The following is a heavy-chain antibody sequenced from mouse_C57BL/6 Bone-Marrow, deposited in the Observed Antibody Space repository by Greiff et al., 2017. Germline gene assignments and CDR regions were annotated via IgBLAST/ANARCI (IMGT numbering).Heavy chain of an antibody. Sequence: QVQLQQPGAELVKPGASVKLSCKASGYTFTSHWMHRVKQRPGQGLEWIGMIHPNSGSNNYNEKFKSKATLTVDKSSSTAYMQLSSLTSEDSAVYYCAREGGYYPYYLDYWGQGTTLTVSS. CDR2: IHPNSGSN. J-gene: IGHJ2*01. CDR1: GYTFTSHW. V-gene: IGHV1-64*01. D-gene: IGHD2-3*01. CDR3: AREGGYYPYYLDY.